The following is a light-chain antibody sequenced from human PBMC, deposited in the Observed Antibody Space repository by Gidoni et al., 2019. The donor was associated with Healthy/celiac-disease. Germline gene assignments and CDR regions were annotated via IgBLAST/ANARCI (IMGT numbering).Light chain of an antibody. V-gene: IGKV3-20*01. CDR1: QSVSSSY. J-gene: IGKJ1*01. CDR2: GAS. CDR3: QQERT. Sequence: DIVLTQSPGTLSLSPGERATLSCRASQSVSSSYLAWYQQKPGQAPRLLIYGASSRATGIPDRFSGRGAGTDVTLTSSRMEPEDFAVYYCQQERTFGQGTKVEIK.